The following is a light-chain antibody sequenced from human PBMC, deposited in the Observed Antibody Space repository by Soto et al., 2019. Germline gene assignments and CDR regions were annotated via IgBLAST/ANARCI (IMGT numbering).Light chain of an antibody. CDR2: AAS. V-gene: IGKV1-39*01. CDR1: QSISSY. Sequence: DVQRAKPPSSLCVSVEHRVTITCRASQSISSYLKWYQQKPGKAPKLLIYAASSLQSGVPSRFSGSGSGTDFTLTISSLQPEDFATYYCQQCYSTSRTFGQGTKVDI. CDR3: QQCYSTSRT. J-gene: IGKJ1*01.